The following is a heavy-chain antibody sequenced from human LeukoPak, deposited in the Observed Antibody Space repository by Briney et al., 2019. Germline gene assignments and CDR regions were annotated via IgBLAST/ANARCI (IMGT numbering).Heavy chain of an antibody. CDR3: GKEGYTGYDAFDY. Sequence: GGSLRLSCAASGFTFSRYAMNWVRQAPGRGLEWLSAIRGAGSATYYADSVRGRFTVSRDNSKDTLFLQMNSLGAVDTALYYCGKEGYTGYDAFDYWGQGALVTVSS. CDR2: IRGAGSAT. D-gene: IGHD5-12*01. V-gene: IGHV3-23*01. CDR1: GFTFSRYA. J-gene: IGHJ4*02.